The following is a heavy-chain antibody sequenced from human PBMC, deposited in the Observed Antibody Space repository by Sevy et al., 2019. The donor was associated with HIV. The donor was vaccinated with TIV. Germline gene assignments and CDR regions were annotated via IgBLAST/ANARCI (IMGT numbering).Heavy chain of an antibody. D-gene: IGHD6-6*01. CDR1: GFSFGDYA. Sequence: GGSLRLSCAASGFSFGDYAMHWVRQVPGEGLEWVSGISWNSGTIGYADSVKGRFTISRDNAKNSLYLQMNSLKPEDMALYHCAKDIDGQLRGYYGMDVWGQGTTVTVSS. CDR3: AKDIDGQLRGYYGMDV. CDR2: ISWNSGTI. V-gene: IGHV3-9*03. J-gene: IGHJ6*02.